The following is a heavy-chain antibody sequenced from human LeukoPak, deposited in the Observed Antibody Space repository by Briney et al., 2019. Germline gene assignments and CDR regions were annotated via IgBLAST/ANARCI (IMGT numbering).Heavy chain of an antibody. Sequence: GGSLRLSCSASESLQGYAMSWVRQAPGLGLEWVASISSSGSYMYYADSVKGRFIISRDNAKKSLSLEMKSLTSQDTAIYYCARCALGVWADNYYMDVWGTGTTVIVSS. CDR2: ISSSGSYM. CDR3: ARCALGVWADNYYMDV. CDR1: ESLQGYA. D-gene: IGHD3-16*01. J-gene: IGHJ6*03. V-gene: IGHV3-21*01.